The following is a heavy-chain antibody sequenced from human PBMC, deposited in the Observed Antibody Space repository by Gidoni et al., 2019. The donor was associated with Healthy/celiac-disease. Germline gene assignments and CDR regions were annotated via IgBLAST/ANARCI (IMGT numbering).Heavy chain of an antibody. CDR2: SYYSGRT. CDR1: GGSISSYY. J-gene: IGHJ4*02. V-gene: IGHV4-59*01. Sequence: QVQLQESGPGLVKPSETLSLTCTVSGGSISSYYWSRLRPPPGKGLEWIGYSYYSGRTNYNPSLKSRVTISVDTSKNQFSLKLSSVTAADTAVYYCAREGPGNFDYWGQGTLVTVSS. D-gene: IGHD1-26*01. CDR3: AREGPGNFDY.